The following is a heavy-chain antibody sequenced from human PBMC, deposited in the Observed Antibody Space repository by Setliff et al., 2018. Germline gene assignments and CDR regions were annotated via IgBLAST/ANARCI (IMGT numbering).Heavy chain of an antibody. CDR1: GYSFTDYY. Sequence: ASVKVSCKASGYSFTDYYMHWVRQVPGRGLEWMGWINPKSGGTRYAQKFQGRVTMTRDTSISTAYMELSSLRSDDTAVYYCAREVPGYSGALDFWGRGTLVTVSS. CDR2: INPKSGGT. J-gene: IGHJ5*01. V-gene: IGHV1-2*02. D-gene: IGHD5-12*01. CDR3: AREVPGYSGALDF.